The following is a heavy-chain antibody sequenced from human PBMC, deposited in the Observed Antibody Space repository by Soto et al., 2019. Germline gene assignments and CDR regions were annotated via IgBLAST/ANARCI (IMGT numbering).Heavy chain of an antibody. CDR1: GGTFSSYP. CDR3: ARRDSHGYFRYFDN. V-gene: IGHV1-69*06. Sequence: QGQLVQSGAEVKRPGSSVKVSCKASGGTFSSYPISWVRQAPGQGLEWMGGTNGNLGTGNYAQKFRGRLTITTDISTTTAYMELSSLTSEDTAVYYCARRDSHGYFRYFDNWGQGTLVTVSS. J-gene: IGHJ4*02. D-gene: IGHD4-17*01. CDR2: TNGNLGTG.